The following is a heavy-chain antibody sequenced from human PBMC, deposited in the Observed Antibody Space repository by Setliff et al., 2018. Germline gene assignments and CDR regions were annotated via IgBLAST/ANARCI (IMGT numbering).Heavy chain of an antibody. CDR1: GFHFRSFA. CDR2: ISYSGSDT. CDR3: AKDRGFCTNRNCFVGGRLDS. V-gene: IGHV3-30*04. Sequence: LSCTASGFHFRSFAMHWVRQSPGEGLEWVAAISYSGSDTYYADSVKGRFTISRDDSTNPLYLQMNTLRPQATAGYYCAKDRGFCTNRNCFVGGRLDSWGQGILVTVSS. J-gene: IGHJ4*02. D-gene: IGHD2-8*01.